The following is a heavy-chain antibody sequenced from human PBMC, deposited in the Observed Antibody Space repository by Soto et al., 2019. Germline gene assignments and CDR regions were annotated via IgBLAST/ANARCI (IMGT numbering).Heavy chain of an antibody. V-gene: IGHV3-7*05. CDR3: AGDRYASGRTYYHGMAV. CDR1: GFIFSSYW. D-gene: IGHD3-16*01. Sequence: EVQLVESGGGLVQPGGSLRLSCAASGFIFSSYWMSWVRQVPGKGLEWVANIKQDGSEKYYVDSVKGRLTISRDNAKNSLYLQMNGLGVEDTAVYYCAGDRYASGRTYYHGMAVWGQETTDTDFS. J-gene: IGHJ6*02. CDR2: IKQDGSEK.